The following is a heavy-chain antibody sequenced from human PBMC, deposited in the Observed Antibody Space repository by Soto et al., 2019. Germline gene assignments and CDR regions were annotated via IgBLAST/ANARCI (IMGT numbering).Heavy chain of an antibody. CDR2: IGRGGDPI. D-gene: IGHD2-8*01. Sequence: GGSLRLSCVVSGFIFSEYQFNWVRQAPGKGLEWVSYIGRGGDPIYDAHSVKGRFTISRDDDKNTLYLEMNSLRVEDTAIYYCVRDTGPMYYAMDAWGQGTTVTVYS. CDR1: GFIFSEYQ. CDR3: VRDTGPMYYAMDA. V-gene: IGHV3-48*03. J-gene: IGHJ6*02.